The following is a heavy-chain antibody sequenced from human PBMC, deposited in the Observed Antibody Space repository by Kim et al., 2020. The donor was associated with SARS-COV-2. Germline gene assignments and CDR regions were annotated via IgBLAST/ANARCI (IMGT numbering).Heavy chain of an antibody. CDR1: GFTFSSYW. CDR3: ARVGTKRVSGSCYSD. D-gene: IGHD2-15*01. V-gene: IGHV3-7*03. CDR2: IKQDGSEK. Sequence: GGSLRLSCAASGFTFSSYWMSWVRQAPGKGLEWVANIKQDGSEKYYVDSVKGRFTISRDNAKNSLYLQMNSLRAEDTAVYYCARVGTKRVSGSCYSDWGQGTLVTVSS. J-gene: IGHJ4*02.